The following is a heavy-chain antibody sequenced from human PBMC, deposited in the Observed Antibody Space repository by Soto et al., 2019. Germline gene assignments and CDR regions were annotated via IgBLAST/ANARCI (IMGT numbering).Heavy chain of an antibody. D-gene: IGHD5-12*01. Sequence: QVQLVQSGAEVKKPGSSVKVSCKASGGTFSSYTISWVRQAPGQGLEWMGRIIPILGIANYAQKFQGRVTITADKSTSTAYMELSSLRSEDTAVYYCARDLEPIYSGYGYYFDYWGQGTLVTVSS. CDR2: IIPILGIA. CDR1: GGTFSSYT. CDR3: ARDLEPIYSGYGYYFDY. V-gene: IGHV1-69*08. J-gene: IGHJ4*02.